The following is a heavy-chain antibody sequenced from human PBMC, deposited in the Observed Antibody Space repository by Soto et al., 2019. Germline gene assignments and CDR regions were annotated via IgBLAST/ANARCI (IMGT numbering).Heavy chain of an antibody. CDR3: AREAHWSGYYTNYYYYMDV. J-gene: IGHJ6*03. CDR1: GYTFTSYD. V-gene: IGHV1-8*01. D-gene: IGHD3-3*01. CDR2: MNPNSGNT. Sequence: GASVKVSCKASGYTFTSYDINWVRQATGQGLEWMGWMNPNSGNTGYAQKFQGRVTMTRNTSISTAYMELSSLRSEDTAVYYCAREAHWSGYYTNYYYYMDVWGKGTTVNVSS.